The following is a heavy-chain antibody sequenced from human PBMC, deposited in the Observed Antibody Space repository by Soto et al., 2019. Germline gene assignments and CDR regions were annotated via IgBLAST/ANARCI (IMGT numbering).Heavy chain of an antibody. V-gene: IGHV1-69*12. J-gene: IGHJ6*02. CDR2: IIPNFVTA. CDR1: GGTFSSYA. CDR3: ALHHTDPGRTYYYGMDV. Sequence: QVQLVQSGAEVKKPGSSVKVSCKASGGTFSSYAISWVRQAPGQGLEWMGGIIPNFVTANYAQKFQGRVTITADESTSTAYMELSSLRSEDTAVYYCALHHTDPGRTYYYGMDVWGQGTTVTVSS.